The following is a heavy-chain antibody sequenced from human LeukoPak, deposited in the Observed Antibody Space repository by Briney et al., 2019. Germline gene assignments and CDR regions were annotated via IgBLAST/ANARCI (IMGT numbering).Heavy chain of an antibody. D-gene: IGHD4-17*01. CDR2: IYYSGST. CDR1: GGSISSYY. V-gene: IGHV4-59*01. J-gene: IGHJ6*02. CDR3: ARVPYGDYGMDV. Sequence: SETLSLTCTVSGGSISSYYWSWIRQPPGKGLEWIGYIYYSGSTNYNPSLKRRVTISVDTSKNQFSLKLSSVTAADTAVYYCARVPYGDYGMDVWGQGTTVTVSS.